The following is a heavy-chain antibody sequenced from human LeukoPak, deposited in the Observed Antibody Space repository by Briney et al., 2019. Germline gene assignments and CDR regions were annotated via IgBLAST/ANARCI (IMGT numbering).Heavy chain of an antibody. Sequence: SETLSLTCTVSGDSISGYFWSWIRQPPGKGLEWIGHFHDSGSANYNPSLKSRITMSVDTSKNQFSLKLSSVTAADTAVYYCARGPTHKWLRRYYGMDVWGQGTTVTVSS. CDR1: GDSISGYF. CDR3: ARGPTHKWLRRYYGMDV. D-gene: IGHD5-12*01. CDR2: FHDSGSA. V-gene: IGHV4-59*12. J-gene: IGHJ6*02.